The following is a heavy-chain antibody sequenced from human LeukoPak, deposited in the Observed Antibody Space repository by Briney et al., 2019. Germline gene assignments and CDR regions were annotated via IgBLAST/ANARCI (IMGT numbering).Heavy chain of an antibody. D-gene: IGHD4-11*01. Sequence: ASVKVSCKASGGTFSSYAISWVRQAPGQGLEWMGGIIPIFGTANYAQKFQGRVTITADESTSTAYMELSSLRSEDTAVYYCATTKASSYDYSNYEDAFDIWGQGTMVTVSS. CDR2: IIPIFGTA. V-gene: IGHV1-69*13. CDR1: GGTFSSYA. CDR3: ATTKASSYDYSNYEDAFDI. J-gene: IGHJ3*02.